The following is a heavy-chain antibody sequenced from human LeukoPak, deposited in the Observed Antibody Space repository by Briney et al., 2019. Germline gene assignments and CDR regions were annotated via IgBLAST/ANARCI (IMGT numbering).Heavy chain of an antibody. Sequence: GGSLRLSCAASGFTFSGFWMHWVRHAPGKGQVWISRLHSDGSNTDYADSVKGRFTISRDNAKNTLYLQMNSLSAEDTAVYYCARDSGGYLGHFDYWGQGTLVTVSS. V-gene: IGHV3-74*01. J-gene: IGHJ4*02. CDR1: GFTFSGFW. D-gene: IGHD1-26*01. CDR3: ARDSGGYLGHFDY. CDR2: LHSDGSNT.